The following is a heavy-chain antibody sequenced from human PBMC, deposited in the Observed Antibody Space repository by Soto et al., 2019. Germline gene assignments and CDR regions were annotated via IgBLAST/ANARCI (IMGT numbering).Heavy chain of an antibody. J-gene: IGHJ5*02. Sequence: GSLRLSCAASGFTFSTYAMHWVRQAPGKGLEWVATISDDGTNKYYADSVKGRFTISRDNSKDTLYLQMNSLRAEDTAVYYCPREGHGDWFDPWGQGTLVTVSS. CDR2: ISDDGTNK. V-gene: IGHV3-30-3*01. CDR3: PREGHGDWFDP. D-gene: IGHD3-10*01. CDR1: GFTFSTYA.